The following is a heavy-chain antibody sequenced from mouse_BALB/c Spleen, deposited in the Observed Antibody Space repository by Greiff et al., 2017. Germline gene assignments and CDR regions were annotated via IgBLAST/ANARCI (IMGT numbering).Heavy chain of an antibody. CDR3: ARDRGSSYGWFAY. V-gene: IGHV2-6-7*01. J-gene: IGHJ3*01. D-gene: IGHD1-1*01. CDR1: GFSLTGYG. CDR2: IWGDGST. Sequence: VKLMESGPGLVAPSQSLSITCTVSGFSLTGYGVNWVRQPPGKGLEWLGMIWGDGSTDYNSALKSRLSISKDNSKSQVFLKMNSLQTDDTARYYCARDRGSSYGWFAYWGQGTLVTVSA.